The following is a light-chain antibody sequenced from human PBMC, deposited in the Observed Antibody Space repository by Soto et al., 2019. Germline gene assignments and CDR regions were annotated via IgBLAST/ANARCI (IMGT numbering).Light chain of an antibody. CDR2: AAS. CDR1: ETVSTN. V-gene: IGKV3-20*01. Sequence: EIVLTHSPATLSFSPVERATLSCRATETVSTNLAWYQQEPGQAPRLLIYAASIRATGIPDRFSGSGSGTEFTLTISRLEPEDSAVYYCQQNGTSPRTFGQGTKVDIK. J-gene: IGKJ1*01. CDR3: QQNGTSPRT.